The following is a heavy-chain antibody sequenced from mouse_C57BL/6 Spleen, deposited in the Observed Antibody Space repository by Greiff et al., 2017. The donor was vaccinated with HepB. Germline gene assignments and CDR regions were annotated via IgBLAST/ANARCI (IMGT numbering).Heavy chain of an antibody. CDR3: AREGRSRVYFDY. J-gene: IGHJ2*01. CDR1: GYTFTSYW. CDR2: INPSNGGT. Sequence: QVQLQQPGTELVKPGASVKLSCKASGYTFTSYWMHWVKQRPGQGLEWIGNINPSNGGTNYNEKFKSKATLTVDKSSSTAYMQLSSLTSEDSAVYCCAREGRSRVYFDYWGQGTTLTVSS. V-gene: IGHV1-53*01.